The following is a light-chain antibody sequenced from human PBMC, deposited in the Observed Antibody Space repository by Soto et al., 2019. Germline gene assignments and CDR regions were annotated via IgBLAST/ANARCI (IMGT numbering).Light chain of an antibody. Sequence: EIVLTQSPGTLSLSPGERATLSCRASQSIRSTYLAWYQQKPGQPPRLLIYAASKRQSGVPDRFSGGGSETHFTLSISSLEPEDFAVYYCQQYSGSVTFGGGTKVDIK. V-gene: IGKV3-20*01. CDR2: AAS. CDR1: QSIRSTY. CDR3: QQYSGSVT. J-gene: IGKJ4*01.